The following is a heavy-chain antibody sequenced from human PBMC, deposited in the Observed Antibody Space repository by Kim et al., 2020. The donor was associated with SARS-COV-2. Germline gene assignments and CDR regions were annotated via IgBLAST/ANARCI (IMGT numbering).Heavy chain of an antibody. D-gene: IGHD1-26*01. V-gene: IGHV3-48*03. J-gene: IGHJ4*02. CDR2: ISSSGSTI. CDR3: ARASEGWYSGSPTFFDY. Sequence: GGSLRLSCAASGFTFSSYEMNWVRQAPGKGLEWVSYISSSGSTIYYADSVKGRFTISRDNAKNSLYLQMNSLRAEDTAVYYCARASEGWYSGSPTFFDYWGQGTLVTVSS. CDR1: GFTFSSYE.